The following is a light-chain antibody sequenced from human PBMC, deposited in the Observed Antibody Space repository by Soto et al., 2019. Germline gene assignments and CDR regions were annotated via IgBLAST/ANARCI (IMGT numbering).Light chain of an antibody. Sequence: EIVLTQSPGTLSLSPGERATLSCRASQSVSKNYLAWYQQTPGQAPRLLIYGASTRATGIPARFSGSGSGTEFTLTISSLQSEDFAVYYCQQYNNWPPITFGQGTRLEIK. V-gene: IGKV3-15*01. CDR2: GAS. J-gene: IGKJ5*01. CDR1: QSVSKN. CDR3: QQYNNWPPIT.